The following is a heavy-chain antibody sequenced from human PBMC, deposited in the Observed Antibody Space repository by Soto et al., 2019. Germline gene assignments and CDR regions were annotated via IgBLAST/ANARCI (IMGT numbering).Heavy chain of an antibody. J-gene: IGHJ3*02. D-gene: IGHD6-13*01. CDR1: GDSISNYY. CDR3: ARHLWVGSSWYLGAFDI. V-gene: IGHV4-59*08. Sequence: SETLSLTCTVSGDSISNYYWSWIRQPPGKGLEWIGYIYYSGSTNYNPSLKSRVTISVDTSKNQFSLKLGSVTAADTAVYYCARHLWVGSSWYLGAFDIWGQGTMVTVSS. CDR2: IYYSGST.